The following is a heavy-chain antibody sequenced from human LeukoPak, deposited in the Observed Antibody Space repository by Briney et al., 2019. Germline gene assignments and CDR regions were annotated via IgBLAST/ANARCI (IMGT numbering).Heavy chain of an antibody. CDR3: ASLYDSSGYYADY. D-gene: IGHD3-22*01. Sequence: PSETLSLTCTVSGGSISSYYWSWIRHPAGKGLEWIGRIYTSGSTNYNPSLKSRVTISVDKSKNQFSLKLSSVTAADTAVYYCASLYDSSGYYADYWGQGTLVTVSS. CDR2: IYTSGST. J-gene: IGHJ4*02. V-gene: IGHV4-4*07. CDR1: GGSISSYY.